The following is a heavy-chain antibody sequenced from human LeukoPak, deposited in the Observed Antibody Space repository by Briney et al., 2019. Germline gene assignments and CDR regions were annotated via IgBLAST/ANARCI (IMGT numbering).Heavy chain of an antibody. CDR3: ARVPPSVGEATSEYFQD. CDR1: GFTFSMYW. CDR2: INTDGSTT. Sequence: GGSLRLSCAASGFTFSMYWMHWVRQAPGKGLLWVLRINTDGSTTNYADSVKGRFTISRDNAKNTLYLQMNSLRSEDTAVYYCARVPPSVGEATSEYFQDWGQGTLVTVSS. J-gene: IGHJ1*01. D-gene: IGHD1-26*01. V-gene: IGHV3-74*01.